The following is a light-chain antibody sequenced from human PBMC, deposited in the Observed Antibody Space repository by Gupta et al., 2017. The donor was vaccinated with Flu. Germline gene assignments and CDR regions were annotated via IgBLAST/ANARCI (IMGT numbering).Light chain of an antibody. Sequence: IIISCTGTNNDIGGYDYVSWYQHPPGRAPKLIIYAVNRRPSGISYRFSGSKYGDTASLTISALQSEDEADYYCNSYTSTAIPVVFGGGTKLTVL. CDR3: NSYTSTAIPVV. J-gene: IGLJ2*01. V-gene: IGLV2-14*01. CDR2: AVN. CDR1: NNDIGGYDY.